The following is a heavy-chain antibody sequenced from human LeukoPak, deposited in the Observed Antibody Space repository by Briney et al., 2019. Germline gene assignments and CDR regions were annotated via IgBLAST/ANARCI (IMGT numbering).Heavy chain of an antibody. CDR3: ARDVVLVTLPGVAPRGYWLDP. CDR2: IYHSGST. V-gene: IGHV4-59*11. D-gene: IGHD3-3*01. CDR1: GGSISSHY. J-gene: IGHJ5*02. Sequence: PSETLSLTCTVSGGSISSHYWSWIRQPPGKGLEWIGYIYHSGSTNYNPSLDSRVTISVDTSKNQFSLNLRSVTAADTAVYYCARDVVLVTLPGVAPRGYWLDPWGQGALVTVSS.